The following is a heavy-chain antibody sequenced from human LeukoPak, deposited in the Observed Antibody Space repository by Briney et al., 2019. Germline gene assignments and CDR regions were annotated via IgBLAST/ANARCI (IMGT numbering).Heavy chain of an antibody. CDR2: ISYDGSNK. CDR3: ARGVETTRGDY. V-gene: IGHV3-30*03. J-gene: IGHJ4*02. Sequence: GGSLRLSCAASGFTFSSYGMHWVRQAPGKGLEWVAVISYDGSNKYYADSVKGRFTISRDNSKNTLYLQMNSLRAEDMAVYYCARGVETTRGDYWGQGTLVTVSS. D-gene: IGHD4-23*01. CDR1: GFTFSSYG.